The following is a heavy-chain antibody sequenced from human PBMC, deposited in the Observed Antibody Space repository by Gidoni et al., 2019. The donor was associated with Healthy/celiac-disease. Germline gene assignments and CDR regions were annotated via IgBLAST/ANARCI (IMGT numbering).Heavy chain of an antibody. CDR3: TIEWELPPLDY. Sequence: EVQLVESGGGLVKPGGSLRLSCAASGFTFSNAWMSWVRQAPGKGLEWVGRIKSKTDGWTTDYAAPVKGRFTISRDDSKNTLYLQMNSLKTEDTAVYYCTIEWELPPLDYWGQGTLVTVSS. CDR1: GFTFSNAW. D-gene: IGHD1-26*01. J-gene: IGHJ4*02. CDR2: IKSKTDGWTT. V-gene: IGHV3-15*01.